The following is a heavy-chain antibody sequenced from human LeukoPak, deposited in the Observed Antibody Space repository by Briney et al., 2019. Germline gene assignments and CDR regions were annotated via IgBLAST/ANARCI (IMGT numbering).Heavy chain of an antibody. CDR1: GFTFSSHA. V-gene: IGHV3-23*01. CDR2: TDDSGDST. CDR3: AKDGGLWVSAHWGDS. D-gene: IGHD7-27*01. Sequence: GGSLRLSCAASGFTFSSHAMNWVRQAPGKGLEWVSATDDSGDSTIYADSVKGRFTISRDNARNILYLQMNSLRAEDTAVYYCAKDGGLWVSAHWGDSWGRGTLVTVSS. J-gene: IGHJ4*02.